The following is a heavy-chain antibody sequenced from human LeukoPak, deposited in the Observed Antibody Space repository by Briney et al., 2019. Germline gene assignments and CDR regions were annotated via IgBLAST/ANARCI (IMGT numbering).Heavy chain of an antibody. D-gene: IGHD3-3*01. CDR2: IIRSSSYI. V-gene: IGHV3-21*01. CDR3: ARTRVLKGSGYYTAFDY. CDR1: GFTFSSYS. Sequence: GGSLRLSCAASGFTFSSYSMNWDRQAPGKGLEWVSSIIRSSSYIYYADSVKGRFTICRDNAKNSLYPQMKSLRAEDTAVYYCARTRVLKGSGYYTAFDYWGQGTLVTVSS. J-gene: IGHJ4*02.